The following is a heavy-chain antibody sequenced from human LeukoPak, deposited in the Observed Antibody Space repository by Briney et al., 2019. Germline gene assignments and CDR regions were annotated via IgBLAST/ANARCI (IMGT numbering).Heavy chain of an antibody. CDR3: ARDPRALYSYGTNWFDP. Sequence: ASVKVSCKASGYTFTSYGISWVRQAPGQGLEWMGWISAYNGNTNYAQKLQGRVTMTTDTSTSTAYMELRSLRSDDTDVYYCARDPRALYSYGTNWFDPWGQGTLVTVSS. J-gene: IGHJ5*02. CDR2: ISAYNGNT. D-gene: IGHD5-18*01. CDR1: GYTFTSYG. V-gene: IGHV1-18*01.